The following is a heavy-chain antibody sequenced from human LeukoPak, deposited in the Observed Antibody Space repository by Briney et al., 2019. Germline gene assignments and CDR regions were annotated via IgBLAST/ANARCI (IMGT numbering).Heavy chain of an antibody. D-gene: IGHD3-3*01. CDR2: IYPGDSDT. J-gene: IGHJ4*02. Sequence: GESLRISCKGSGYTFSSYWIGWVRQMPGKGLEWMGIIYPGDSDTRYSPSLQGQVTISVDTSIGTAYLQWSSLKASDTAIYYCARQNDFRLDYWGQGTLVTVS. CDR1: GYTFSSYW. V-gene: IGHV5-51*01. CDR3: ARQNDFRLDY.